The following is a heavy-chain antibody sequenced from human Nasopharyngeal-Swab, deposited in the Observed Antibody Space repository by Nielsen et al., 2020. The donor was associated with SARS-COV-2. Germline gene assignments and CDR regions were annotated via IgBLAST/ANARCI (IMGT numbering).Heavy chain of an antibody. J-gene: IGHJ4*02. CDR2: INPNSGST. CDR3: ARESIAAAGRDFDY. V-gene: IGHV1-2*02. Sequence: ASVKVSCKASGYTFTGYYIHWVRQAPGQGLEWMGWINPNSGSTNYAQKFQGRVTMTRDTSISTAYMELSRLRSDDTAVYYCARESIAAAGRDFDYWGQGTLVTVSS. CDR1: GYTFTGYY. D-gene: IGHD6-13*01.